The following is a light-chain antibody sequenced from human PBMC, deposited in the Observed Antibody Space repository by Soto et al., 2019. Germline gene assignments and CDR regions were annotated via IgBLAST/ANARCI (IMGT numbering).Light chain of an antibody. J-gene: IGKJ5*01. CDR2: VAF. Sequence: DIQMTQSPSSLSASVGDTVTMTCRASQSIALSVNWYQQKPGKAHKLLIYVAFTLESGVQSRFSGSGSGTEFTLTIRSLQPEDFATYYCQQSFRSPITFGQGTRLEIK. CDR1: QSIALS. V-gene: IGKV1-39*01. CDR3: QQSFRSPIT.